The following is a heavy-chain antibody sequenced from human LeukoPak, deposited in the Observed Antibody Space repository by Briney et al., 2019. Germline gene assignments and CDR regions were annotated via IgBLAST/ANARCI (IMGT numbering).Heavy chain of an antibody. CDR2: IWYDGSNK. CDR1: GFTFSSYG. J-gene: IGHJ4*02. Sequence: HSGRSLRLSCAASGFTFSSYGMHWVRQAPGKGLEWVAVIWYDGSNKYYADSVKGRFTISRDNSKNTLYLQMNSLRAEDTAVYYCARGACCGGSCGSYFDYWGQGTLVTVSS. D-gene: IGHD2-15*01. CDR3: ARGACCGGSCGSYFDY. V-gene: IGHV3-33*01.